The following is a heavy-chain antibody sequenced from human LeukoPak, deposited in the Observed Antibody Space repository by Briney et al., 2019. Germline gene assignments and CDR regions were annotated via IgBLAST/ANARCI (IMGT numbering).Heavy chain of an antibody. V-gene: IGHV3-7*01. CDR1: GFTFSSYW. J-gene: IGHJ4*02. D-gene: IGHD2-2*01. CDR3: ARDAPRGVWPAATGFDY. Sequence: PGGSLRLSCAASGFTFSSYWMSWVRQAPGKGLEWVASIKQDGSEKYYVDSVKGRFTISRDNAKNSLYLQMNSLRAEDTAVYYCARDAPRGVWPAATGFDYWGQGTLVTVSS. CDR2: IKQDGSEK.